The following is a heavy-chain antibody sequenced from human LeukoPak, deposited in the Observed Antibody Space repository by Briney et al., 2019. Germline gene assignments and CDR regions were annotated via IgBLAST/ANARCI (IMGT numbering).Heavy chain of an antibody. J-gene: IGHJ6*02. Sequence: PGGSLRLSCAASGFTVSSNYINWVRQAPGKGLEWVSVINSAGNAYYADSVKGRFTISRDNSKDMLYLQMNSLRAEDTAVYYCAKEGYVYGMDVWGQGTTVTVSS. V-gene: IGHV3-53*01. CDR2: INSAGNA. CDR1: GFTVSSNY. D-gene: IGHD5-12*01. CDR3: AKEGYVYGMDV.